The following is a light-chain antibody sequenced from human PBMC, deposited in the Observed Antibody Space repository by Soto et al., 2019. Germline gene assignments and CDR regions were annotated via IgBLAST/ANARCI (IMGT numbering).Light chain of an antibody. J-gene: IGKJ5*01. V-gene: IGKV3-20*01. CDR2: GAS. Sequence: EIVLTQSPGTLSLSPGERATLSCRASQSVGGNSLAWFQQKPGQAPRLVMYGASNRATGIPDRFSGSGSGTDFTLTVSRLEPEDFAVYYCQQYHWAPDTFGQGTRLEIK. CDR3: QQYHWAPDT. CDR1: QSVGGNS.